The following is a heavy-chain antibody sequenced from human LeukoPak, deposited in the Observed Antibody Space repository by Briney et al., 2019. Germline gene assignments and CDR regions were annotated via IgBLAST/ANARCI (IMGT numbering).Heavy chain of an antibody. Sequence: PGGSLRLSCTASGFAFDELGMGWVRRGPGKGLEWVSGINWSGGSTGYADPLRGRFTISRDNAKNSLYLQMDSLRAEDTALYYCARAPITSPFYFDYWGQGTLVTVSS. D-gene: IGHD2-2*01. J-gene: IGHJ4*02. CDR1: GFAFDELG. V-gene: IGHV3-20*04. CDR2: INWSGGST. CDR3: ARAPITSPFYFDY.